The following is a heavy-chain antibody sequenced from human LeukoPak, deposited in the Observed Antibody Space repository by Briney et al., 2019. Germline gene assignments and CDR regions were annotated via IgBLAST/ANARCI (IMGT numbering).Heavy chain of an antibody. J-gene: IGHJ4*02. CDR3: ARGFRSVTTWGYFDY. CDR1: GFTVSTNY. D-gene: IGHD4-17*01. V-gene: IGHV3-66*01. CDR2: IYSGGGT. Sequence: GGSLRLSCAASGFTVSTNYMSWVRQAPGKGLEWVSLIYSGGGTYYADSVKGRFTISRDNSRNTLSLQMSSLRVDDTAVYYCARGFRSVTTWGYFDYWGQGALVTVSS.